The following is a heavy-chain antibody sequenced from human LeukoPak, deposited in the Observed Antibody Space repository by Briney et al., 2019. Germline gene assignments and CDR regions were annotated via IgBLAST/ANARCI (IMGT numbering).Heavy chain of an antibody. V-gene: IGHV4-31*03. CDR3: ARAAYYDSSGYYLDAFDI. CDR1: GGSISGGGYY. D-gene: IGHD3-22*01. J-gene: IGHJ3*02. CDR2: IYYSGST. Sequence: PSQTLSLTCTVSGGSISGGGYYWSWIRQHPGKGLEWIGYIYYSGSTYYNPSLKSRVTISVDTSKNQFSLKLSSVTAADTAVYYCARAAYYDSSGYYLDAFDIWGQGTMVTVSS.